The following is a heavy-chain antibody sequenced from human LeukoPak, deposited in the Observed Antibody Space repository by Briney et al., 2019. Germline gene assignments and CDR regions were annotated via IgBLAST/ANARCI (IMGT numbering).Heavy chain of an antibody. CDR3: ARGGVIDY. CDR1: GESFSGYF. CDR2: INHSGST. J-gene: IGHJ4*02. V-gene: IGHV4-34*01. Sequence: SETLSLTCAVYGESFSGYFWSWIRQPPGKGLEWIGEINHSGSTNYNPSLKSRVTISVDTSKNQFFLKLTSVTAADTAVYYCARGGVIDYWGQGTLVTVSS. D-gene: IGHD3-10*01.